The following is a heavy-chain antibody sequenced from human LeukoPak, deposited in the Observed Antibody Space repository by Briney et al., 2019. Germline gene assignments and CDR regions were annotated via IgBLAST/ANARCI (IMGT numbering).Heavy chain of an antibody. D-gene: IGHD3-22*01. CDR3: ARHIGVIGYFDY. Sequence: SETLSLTCTVSGGSMNNYYWTWIRQPPGKGLECIGYIYYSGSTNYNPSLKSRVTISVDTSKNQFSLKLSSVTAADTAVYYCARHIGVIGYFDYWGQGTLVTVSS. J-gene: IGHJ4*02. CDR2: IYYSGST. V-gene: IGHV4-59*08. CDR1: GGSMNNYY.